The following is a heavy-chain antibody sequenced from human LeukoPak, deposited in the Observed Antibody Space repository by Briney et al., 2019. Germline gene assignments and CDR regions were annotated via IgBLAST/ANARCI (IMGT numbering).Heavy chain of an antibody. CDR2: LLYSGST. D-gene: IGHD4-17*01. J-gene: IGHJ4*02. V-gene: IGHV4-39*01. Sequence: SETLSLTCTVSGASITSSSHYWGWTRQPPGKGLEWIGSLLYSGSTSYNPSLKSRVTISVDTSKNQFSLKLSSVTAADTAVYYCARQSGGATVTTIFDYWGQGTLVTVSS. CDR1: GASITSSSHY. CDR3: ARQSGGATVTTIFDY.